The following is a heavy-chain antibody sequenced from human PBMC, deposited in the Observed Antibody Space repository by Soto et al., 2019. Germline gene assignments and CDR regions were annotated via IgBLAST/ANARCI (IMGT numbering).Heavy chain of an antibody. J-gene: IGHJ3*02. D-gene: IGHD6-19*01. CDR1: GFTFSSYA. Sequence: EVQLLESGGGLVQPGGSLRLSCAASGFTFSSYAMSWVRQAPGKGLEWVSAISGSGGSTYYADSVKGRFTISRDNSKNTLYLQMNSLRAEDTGVCYWAKGGSGWYDAFDIWGQGTMVTVSS. CDR3: AKGGSGWYDAFDI. V-gene: IGHV3-23*01. CDR2: ISGSGGST.